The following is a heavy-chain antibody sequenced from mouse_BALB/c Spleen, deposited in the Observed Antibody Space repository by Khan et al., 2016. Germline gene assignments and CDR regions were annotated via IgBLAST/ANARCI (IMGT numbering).Heavy chain of an antibody. CDR2: IDPANDNT. CDR3: ARGIYDYGIAY. D-gene: IGHD2-4*01. CDR1: GFNIKDTY. Sequence: VQLQQSGAELVKPGASVKLSCTASGFNIKDTYIHWVKQRPEQGLEWIGRIDPANDNTKYDPRFQGKATITADTSSNTAYLQLSSLTSEDTAVYVCARGIYDYGIAYWGQGTLVSVSA. J-gene: IGHJ3*01. V-gene: IGHV14-3*02.